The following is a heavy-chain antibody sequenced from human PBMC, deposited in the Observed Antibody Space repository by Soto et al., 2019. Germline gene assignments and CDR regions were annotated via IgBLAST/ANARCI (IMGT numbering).Heavy chain of an antibody. D-gene: IGHD6-13*01. CDR3: ARDGPHIPAVGDV. J-gene: IGHJ6*02. CDR2: ISAYNGDK. V-gene: IGHV1-18*01. Sequence: SVEVSFRASCYTFINYGVSWVRQAPVQGLEWMGWISAYNGDKKYAQNVQGRVTLTTDTSTSTAHMEMRTLRSDDTAAYYCARDGPHIPAVGDVWGQGTKVTVSS. CDR1: CYTFINYG.